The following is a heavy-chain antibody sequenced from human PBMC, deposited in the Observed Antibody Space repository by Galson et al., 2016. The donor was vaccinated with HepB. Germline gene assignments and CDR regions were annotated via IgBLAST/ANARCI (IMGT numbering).Heavy chain of an antibody. J-gene: IGHJ4*02. Sequence: SLRLSCAVSGFTFRVYGMHWVRQAPGKELEWVAVIWHDGSKKYYADSVKGRFTISRDDSKNTLYLQMDSLRPEDTAVYYCARVGFGRSYGQGFDYWGQGTLVTVSS. CDR2: IWHDGSKK. CDR1: GFTFRVYG. V-gene: IGHV3-33*01. CDR3: ARVGFGRSYGQGFDY. D-gene: IGHD3-16*01.